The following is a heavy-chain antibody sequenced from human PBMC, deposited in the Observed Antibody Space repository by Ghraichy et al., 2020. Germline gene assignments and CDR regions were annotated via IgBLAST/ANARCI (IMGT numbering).Heavy chain of an antibody. CDR3: TRGLNDYYFDY. J-gene: IGHJ4*02. CDR1: GFTFRSYW. Sequence: LSLTCAASGFTFRSYWMHWVRRAPGRGLVWVARIKSDGSTTTYADYVKGRFTISRDNANNTLYLQMNNLRVKDTALYHCTRGLNDYYFDYWGQGALVTVSS. D-gene: IGHD2-21*02. V-gene: IGHV3-74*03. CDR2: IKSDGSTT.